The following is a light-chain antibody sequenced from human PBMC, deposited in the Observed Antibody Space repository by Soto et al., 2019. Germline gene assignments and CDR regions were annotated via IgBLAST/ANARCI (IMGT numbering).Light chain of an antibody. Sequence: QSVLAQPASVSGSPGQSITISCTGTSSDVGAYNSVSWYQQHPHRAPQVIIYKGPQRPSGVSNRFSGSTSGNAASLTISALQADDEADYFCCSSAPESTYVFGTGTKLTVL. CDR3: CSSAPESTYV. J-gene: IGLJ1*01. CDR1: SSDVGAYNS. CDR2: KGP. V-gene: IGLV2-23*01.